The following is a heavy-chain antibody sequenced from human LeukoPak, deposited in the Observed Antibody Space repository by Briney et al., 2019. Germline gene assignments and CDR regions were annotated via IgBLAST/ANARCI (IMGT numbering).Heavy chain of an antibody. Sequence: ASVKVSCKASGYTFTGFYMHWVRQAPGQGLEWMGWINPNSGGTNYAQKFQGRVTMTRDTSISTAYMELSRLRSDDTAVYYCARVLLPSYDFWSGDAFDIWGQGTMVTVSS. J-gene: IGHJ3*02. CDR1: GYTFTGFY. CDR3: ARVLLPSYDFWSGDAFDI. CDR2: INPNSGGT. V-gene: IGHV1-2*02. D-gene: IGHD3-3*01.